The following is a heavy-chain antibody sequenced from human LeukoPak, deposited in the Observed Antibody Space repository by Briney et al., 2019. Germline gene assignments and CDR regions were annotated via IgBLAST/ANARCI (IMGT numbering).Heavy chain of an antibody. V-gene: IGHV1-2*02. CDR2: INANSGGT. Sequence: ASVKVSCKASGYTFTGYYMHWVRQAPGQGLEWMGWINANSGGTNYAQKFQGRVTMTRDTSISTAYMELRTLRPDDTAVYLCAREGEALCLDYWGQGTRVTVSS. CDR3: AREGEALCLDY. D-gene: IGHD3-16*01. CDR1: GYTFTGYY. J-gene: IGHJ4*02.